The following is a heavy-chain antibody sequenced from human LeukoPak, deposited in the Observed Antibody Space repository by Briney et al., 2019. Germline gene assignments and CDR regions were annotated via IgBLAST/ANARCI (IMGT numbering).Heavy chain of an antibody. CDR2: INRGGNT. J-gene: IGHJ4*02. Sequence: GESLTLSCAASGFTFNNYVMTWVRQAPGKGLEWVSSINRGGNTFYAESVKGRFTVSRDNSKNTLSLQINSLRAEDTAVYYCANSVPRNYGNYLDYWGPGTLVTVSS. V-gene: IGHV3-23*01. D-gene: IGHD4-11*01. CDR3: ANSVPRNYGNYLDY. CDR1: GFTFNNYV.